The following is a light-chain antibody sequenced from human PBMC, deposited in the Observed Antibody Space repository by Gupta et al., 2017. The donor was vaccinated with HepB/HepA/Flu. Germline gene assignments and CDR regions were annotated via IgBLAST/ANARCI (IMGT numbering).Light chain of an antibody. CDR2: DNN. Sequence: QSVLTQPPSVSAAPGQKVTISCSGSSSNIGNNYVSWYQQLPGTAPKRLMDDNNKRPSGIPDRFSGYKAGTSATPGITGLQTGDEADDYCGKWDSSLSALVFGGGTKLTVL. V-gene: IGLV1-51*01. J-gene: IGLJ2*01. CDR1: SSNIGNNY. CDR3: GKWDSSLSALV.